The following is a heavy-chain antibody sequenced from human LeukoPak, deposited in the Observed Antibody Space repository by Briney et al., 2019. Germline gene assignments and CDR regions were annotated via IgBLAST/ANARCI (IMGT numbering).Heavy chain of an antibody. CDR2: IQFDGSNI. Sequence: TGGSLRLSCVASGFSFSSYGMNWVRQAPGKGLEWVAFIQFDGSNIFYGDSVKGRFTVSRDNIQKTLYLQMDGLRAEDTAVYYCTKMVPLRFYDTSGQTYWGQGTLVTVSS. D-gene: IGHD2/OR15-2a*01. J-gene: IGHJ4*02. V-gene: IGHV3-30*02. CDR1: GFSFSSYG. CDR3: TKMVPLRFYDTSGQTY.